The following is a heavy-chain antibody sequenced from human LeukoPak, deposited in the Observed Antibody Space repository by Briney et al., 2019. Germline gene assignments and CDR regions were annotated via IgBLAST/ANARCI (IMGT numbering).Heavy chain of an antibody. Sequence: PGGSLRLSCAASGFTFSIYGMHWVRQAPGKGLEGVAVISYDGSNKYYADSVRGRFTISRDNSKNTLYLQMNSLRAEDTAVYYCAKDRVFDYWGQGTLVTVSS. J-gene: IGHJ4*02. V-gene: IGHV3-30*18. CDR1: GFTFSIYG. CDR3: AKDRVFDY. CDR2: ISYDGSNK.